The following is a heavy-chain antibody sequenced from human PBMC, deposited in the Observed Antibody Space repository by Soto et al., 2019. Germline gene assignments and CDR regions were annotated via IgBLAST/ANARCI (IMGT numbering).Heavy chain of an antibody. CDR3: ASLGVGDWANYYYYYGMDV. V-gene: IGHV3-23*01. J-gene: IGHJ6*02. CDR2: VTANGGST. CDR1: GFTFSVYA. D-gene: IGHD2-21*02. Sequence: GGSLRLSCAATGFTFSVYAMTWVRQAPGKGLEWVSAVTANGGSTYSADSVKGRFTISRDNSKNTLFLQMNSLRAEDTAVYYCASLGVGDWANYYYYYGMDVWGQGTTVTVS.